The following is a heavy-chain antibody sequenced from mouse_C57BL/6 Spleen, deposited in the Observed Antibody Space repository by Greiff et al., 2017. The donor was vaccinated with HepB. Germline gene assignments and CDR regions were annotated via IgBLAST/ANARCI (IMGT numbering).Heavy chain of an antibody. Sequence: VQLQQSGAELAKPGASVKLSCKASGYTFTSYWMHWVKQRPGQGLEWIGYINPSSGYTKYNQKFKDKATLTADKFSSTAYMQLSRLTYEDSAVYYCARGGYYYDSWGQGTTRTVSS. CDR2: INPSSGYT. J-gene: IGHJ2*01. CDR1: GYTFTSYW. V-gene: IGHV1-7*01. CDR3: ARGGYYYDS.